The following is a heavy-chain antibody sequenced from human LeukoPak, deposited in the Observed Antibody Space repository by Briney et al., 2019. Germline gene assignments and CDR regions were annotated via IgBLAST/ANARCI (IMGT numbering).Heavy chain of an antibody. Sequence: GGSLRLSCAASGFTFSSYWMNWVRQAPGKGLEWVSLITSSSSNMYYADSVKGRFTISRDNAKNSLYLQMNSLRAEDTAVYYCARVGSSWCLDCWGQGTLVTVSS. V-gene: IGHV3-48*01. D-gene: IGHD6-13*01. CDR3: ARVGSSWCLDC. CDR2: ITSSSSNM. CDR1: GFTFSSYW. J-gene: IGHJ4*02.